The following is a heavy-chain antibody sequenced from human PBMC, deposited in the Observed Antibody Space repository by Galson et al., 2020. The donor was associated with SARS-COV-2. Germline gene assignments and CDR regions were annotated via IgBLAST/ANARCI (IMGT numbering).Heavy chain of an antibody. V-gene: IGHV2-5*02. Sequence: KMSGPTLVKPTQTLTLTCTFSGFSLSTSGVGVGWIRQPPGKALEWLALIYWDDDKPYSPSLKSRLTITKDTSKNQVVLTMTNMDPVDTATYYCARIREEGSSWYEFYYYGMDVWGQGTTVTVSS. CDR1: GFSLSTSGVG. D-gene: IGHD6-13*01. J-gene: IGHJ6*02. CDR3: ARIREEGSSWYEFYYYGMDV. CDR2: IYWDDDK.